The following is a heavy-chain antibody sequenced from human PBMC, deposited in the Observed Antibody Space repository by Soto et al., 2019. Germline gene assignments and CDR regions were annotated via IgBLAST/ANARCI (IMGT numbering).Heavy chain of an antibody. CDR3: AREQFLTGHLGYYGMDV. V-gene: IGHV1-69*06. CDR1: GGTFSSYA. J-gene: IGHJ6*02. D-gene: IGHD3-9*01. Sequence: ASVKVSCKASGGTFSSYAISWVRQAPGQGLEWMGGIIPIFGTANYAQKFQGRVTITADKSTSTAYMELSSLRSEDTAVYYCAREQFLTGHLGYYGMDVWGQGTTVTVSS. CDR2: IIPIFGTA.